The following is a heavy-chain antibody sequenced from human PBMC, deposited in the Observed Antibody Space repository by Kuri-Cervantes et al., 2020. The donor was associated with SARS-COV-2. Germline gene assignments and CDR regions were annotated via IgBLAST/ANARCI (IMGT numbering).Heavy chain of an antibody. CDR1: GFTFSSYW. CDR2: INSDGSST. CDR3: AREIAAAGIDY. Sequence: GGSLRLSCAASGFTFSSYWMHWVRQAPGKGLVWVSRINSDGSSTSYADSVKGRFTLSRDNAKNMLYLQMNSLRAEDTAVYYCAREIAAAGIDYWGQGTLVTVDS. V-gene: IGHV3-74*01. J-gene: IGHJ4*02. D-gene: IGHD6-13*01.